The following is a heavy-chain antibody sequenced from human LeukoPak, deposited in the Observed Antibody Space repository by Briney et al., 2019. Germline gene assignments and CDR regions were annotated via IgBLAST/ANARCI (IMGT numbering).Heavy chain of an antibody. J-gene: IGHJ5*02. D-gene: IGHD6-13*01. Sequence: ASVKVSCTASGYTFTSYGISWVRQAPGQGLEWMGWISAYNGNTNYAQKLQGRVTMTTDTSTSTAYMELRSLRSDDTAVYYCARDRVAAADIGAPDHWGQGTLVTVSS. CDR3: ARDRVAAADIGAPDH. V-gene: IGHV1-18*01. CDR2: ISAYNGNT. CDR1: GYTFTSYG.